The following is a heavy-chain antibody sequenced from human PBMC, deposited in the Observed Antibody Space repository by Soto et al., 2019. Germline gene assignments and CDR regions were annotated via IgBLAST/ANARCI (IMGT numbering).Heavy chain of an antibody. D-gene: IGHD3-22*01. V-gene: IGHV3-11*05. CDR2: ISSSSSYT. CDR3: AREGAYDSSGYYLS. J-gene: IGHJ4*02. Sequence: QVQLVESGGGLVKPGGSLRLSCAASGFTFSDYYMSWIRQAPGKGLEWVSYISSSSSYTNYADSVKGRCTISRDNAKNSLYLQMNSLRAEDTAVYYCAREGAYDSSGYYLSWGQGTLVTVSS. CDR1: GFTFSDYY.